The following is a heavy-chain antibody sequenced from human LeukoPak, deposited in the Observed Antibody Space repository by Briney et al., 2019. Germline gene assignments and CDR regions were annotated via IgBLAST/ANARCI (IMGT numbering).Heavy chain of an antibody. J-gene: IGHJ4*02. CDR3: ARDRPSMVRGVIHYYFDY. D-gene: IGHD3-10*01. Sequence: SVKVSCKASGGTFSSYAISWVRQAPGQGLEWMGRIIPILGIANYAQKFQGRVTITADKSTSTAYMELSSLRSEDTAGYYCARDRPSMVRGVIHYYFDYWGQGTLVTVSS. V-gene: IGHV1-69*04. CDR2: IIPILGIA. CDR1: GGTFSSYA.